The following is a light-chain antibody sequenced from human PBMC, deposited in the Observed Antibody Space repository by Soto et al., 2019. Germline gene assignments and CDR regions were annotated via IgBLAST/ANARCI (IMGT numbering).Light chain of an antibody. CDR2: NNN. J-gene: IGLJ1*01. CDR3: AAWDDSLNGYL. Sequence: QAVVTQPPSASGTPGQRVTISCSGGSSNIGTNAVNWYQQLPGTAPKLLIYNNNQRPSGVPDRFSGSKSGTSASLAISGLQSEDEADYYCAAWDDSLNGYLFETGPKVTVL. V-gene: IGLV1-44*01. CDR1: SSNIGTNA.